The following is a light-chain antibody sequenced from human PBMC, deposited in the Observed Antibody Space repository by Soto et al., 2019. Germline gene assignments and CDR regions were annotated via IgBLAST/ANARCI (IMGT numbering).Light chain of an antibody. CDR2: EVS. V-gene: IGLV2-14*01. Sequence: QSALTQPASVSGSPGQSITISCTGTSSDVGTYNYVSWYQQHSGKAPKLMIYEVSNRPSGVSKRFSGSKSGNTASLTISGVQAGGGADYFRSAYTSRLTLYGLRSGTKLTVL. CDR1: SSDVGTYNY. CDR3: SAYTSRLTLYG. J-gene: IGLJ1*01.